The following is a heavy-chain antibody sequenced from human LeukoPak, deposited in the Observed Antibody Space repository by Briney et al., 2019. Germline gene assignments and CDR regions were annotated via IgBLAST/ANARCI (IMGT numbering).Heavy chain of an antibody. CDR1: GFAFSSYE. CDR3: ARDGYFDWLLSAFDI. J-gene: IGHJ3*02. CDR2: ISSRGGTI. V-gene: IGHV3-48*03. D-gene: IGHD3-9*01. Sequence: GASLRLSCAASGFAFSSYEMTWVRQAPGKGLEWVSYISSRGGTIYYADSVKGRFTISRDNAKNSLYLQMNSLRAEDTAVYYCARDGYFDWLLSAFDIWGQGTMVTVSS.